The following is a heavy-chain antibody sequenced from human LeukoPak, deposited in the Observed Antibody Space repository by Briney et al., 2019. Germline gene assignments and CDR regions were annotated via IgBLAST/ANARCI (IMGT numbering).Heavy chain of an antibody. Sequence: GGSLRLSCAASGFTFSSYWMSWVRQAPGKGLEWVANIKKDGSEKYYVDSVKGRFTISRDNAKTSLYLQMVSLRAEDTAVYYCARAYSGKNHYYYYYMDVWGKGTTVTVSS. D-gene: IGHD2-21*01. CDR2: IKKDGSEK. CDR1: GFTFSSYW. J-gene: IGHJ6*03. CDR3: ARAYSGKNHYYYYYMDV. V-gene: IGHV3-7*01.